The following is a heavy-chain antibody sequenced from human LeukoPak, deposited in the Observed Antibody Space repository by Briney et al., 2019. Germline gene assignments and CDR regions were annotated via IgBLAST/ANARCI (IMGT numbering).Heavy chain of an antibody. J-gene: IGHJ5*02. CDR1: GFTFSSYG. V-gene: IGHV3-30*19. CDR2: ISYDGSNK. Sequence: GGSLRLSCAASGFTFSSYGMHWVRQAPGKGLEWVAVISYDGSNKYYADFVKGRFTISRDNSKNTLYLQMNSLRVEDTAVYYCARAYNSGWSLPFDPWGQGTLVTVSS. CDR3: ARAYNSGWSLPFDP. D-gene: IGHD6-19*01.